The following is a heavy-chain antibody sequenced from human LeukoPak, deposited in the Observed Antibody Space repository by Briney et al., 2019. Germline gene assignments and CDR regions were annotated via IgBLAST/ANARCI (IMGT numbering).Heavy chain of an antibody. CDR3: AKGYYDSSGYYYPFWGY. J-gene: IGHJ4*02. CDR1: GFTFSSYA. V-gene: IGHV3-23*01. D-gene: IGHD3-22*01. Sequence: GGSLRLSCAASGFTFSSYAMSWVRQAPGKGLEWVSAISGSGGSTYYADSVKSRFTISRDNSKNTLYLQMNSLRAEDTAVYYCAKGYYDSSGYYYPFWGYWGQGTLVTVSS. CDR2: ISGSGGST.